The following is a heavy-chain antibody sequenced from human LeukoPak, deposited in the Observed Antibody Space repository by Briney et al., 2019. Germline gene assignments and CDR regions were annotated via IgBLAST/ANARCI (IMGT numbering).Heavy chain of an antibody. J-gene: IGHJ4*02. V-gene: IGHV4-34*01. CDR1: GGSFSGYY. Sequence: SETLSLTCAVYGGSFSGYYWSWIRQPPGKGLEWIGEINHSGSTNYNPSLQSRVTILVDTSKNQFSLKLSSVTAADTAVYYCARGLPTMVRGVIITGRGVLVDYWGQGTLVTVSS. D-gene: IGHD3-10*01. CDR2: INHSGST. CDR3: ARGLPTMVRGVIITGRGVLVDY.